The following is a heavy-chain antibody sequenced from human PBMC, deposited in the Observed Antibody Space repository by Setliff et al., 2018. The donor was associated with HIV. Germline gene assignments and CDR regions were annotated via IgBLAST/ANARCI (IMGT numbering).Heavy chain of an antibody. CDR1: GGSISEYY. J-gene: IGHJ6*03. CDR3: ARGYPVSYYYYMDV. V-gene: IGHV4-59*12. D-gene: IGHD3-16*02. CDR2: IYYSGST. Sequence: PSETLSLTCTVSGGSISEYYWSWIRQPPGKGLEWMGYIYYSGSTDYNPALKRRVTISVDTSKNQFSLKLSSVTAADTAVYYCARGYPVSYYYYMDVWGKGTTVTVSS.